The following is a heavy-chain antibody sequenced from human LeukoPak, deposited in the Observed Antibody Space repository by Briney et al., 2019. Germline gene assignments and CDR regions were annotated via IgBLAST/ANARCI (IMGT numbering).Heavy chain of an antibody. CDR1: GFTFSNYA. D-gene: IGHD3-9*01. CDR2: ISSNGGST. V-gene: IGHV3-64*01. J-gene: IGHJ4*02. CDR3: ARDHGGYDILTGYYSFDY. Sequence: GGSLRLSCAASGFTFSNYAMHWVRQAPGKGLEYVSAISSNGGSTYHANSVKDRFTISRDNSKNTLYLQMGSLRAEDMAVYYCARDHGGYDILTGYYSFDYWGQGTLVTVSS.